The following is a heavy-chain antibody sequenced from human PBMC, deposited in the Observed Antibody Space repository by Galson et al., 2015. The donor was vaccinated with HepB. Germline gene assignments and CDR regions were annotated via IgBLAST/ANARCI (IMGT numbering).Heavy chain of an antibody. D-gene: IGHD3-3*01. J-gene: IGHJ6*02. CDR1: GFPFSKAW. CDR3: TTDLNSYDFWSDPNNYGLDV. Sequence: SLRLSCAASGFPFSKAWMSWVRQAPGKGLEWVGRIKSNTDGGRRDYATPVKGRFTILRDDLKNMLFLQMNSLKTEDTAVYFCTTDLNSYDFWSDPNNYGLDVWGRGTTVTVSS. CDR2: IKSNTDGGRR. V-gene: IGHV3-15*01.